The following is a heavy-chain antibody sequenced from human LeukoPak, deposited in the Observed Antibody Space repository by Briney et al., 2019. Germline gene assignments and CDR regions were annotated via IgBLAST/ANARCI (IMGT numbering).Heavy chain of an antibody. Sequence: DSVKGRFTISRDNAKNSLYLQMNSLRAEDTAVYYCARLGHPGYCSTTSCYGGGAYFQYWGQGTLLSVSS. J-gene: IGHJ1*01. CDR3: ARLGHPGYCSTTSCYGGGAYFQY. V-gene: IGHV3-7*01. D-gene: IGHD2-2*01.